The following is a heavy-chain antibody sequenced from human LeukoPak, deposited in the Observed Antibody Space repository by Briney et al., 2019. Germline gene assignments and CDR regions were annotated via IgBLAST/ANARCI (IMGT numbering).Heavy chain of an antibody. CDR2: ISNSDGGT. J-gene: IGHJ6*03. V-gene: IGHV3-23*01. D-gene: IGHD6-13*01. CDR3: ARESRSSSWYDRNYYYYYYYYMDV. CDR1: GFTFSSYA. Sequence: HPGGSLRLSCAASGFTFSSYAMSWVRQAPGKGLEWASTISNSDGGTYYADSVKGRFTISRDNSENSLYLQMNSLRAEDTAVYYCARESRSSSWYDRNYYYYYYYYMDVWGKGTTVTVSS.